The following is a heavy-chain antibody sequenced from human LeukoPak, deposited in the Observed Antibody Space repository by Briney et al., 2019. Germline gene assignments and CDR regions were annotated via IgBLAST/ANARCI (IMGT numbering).Heavy chain of an antibody. V-gene: IGHV4-38-2*02. D-gene: IGHD4-17*01. CDR1: GYSISSGYY. Sequence: SETLSLTCTVSGYSISSGYYWGWIRQPPGKGLEWIGSIYHSGSTYYNPSLKSRVTISVDTSKNQFSLKLSSVTAADTAVYYCARTTDYGDAFDIWGQGTMVTVSS. CDR2: IYHSGST. CDR3: ARTTDYGDAFDI. J-gene: IGHJ3*02.